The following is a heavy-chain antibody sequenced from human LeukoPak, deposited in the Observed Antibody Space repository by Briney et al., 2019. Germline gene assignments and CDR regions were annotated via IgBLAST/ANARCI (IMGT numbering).Heavy chain of an antibody. CDR2: ISSSSSTI. Sequence: GGSLRLSCAASGFTFSSYSMNWVRQAPGKGLEWVSYISSSSSTIYYADSVKGRFTISRGNAKNSLYLQMNSLRAEDTAVYYCARSTGESDYWGQGTLVTVSS. D-gene: IGHD7-27*01. CDR1: GFTFSSYS. CDR3: ARSTGESDY. J-gene: IGHJ4*02. V-gene: IGHV3-48*04.